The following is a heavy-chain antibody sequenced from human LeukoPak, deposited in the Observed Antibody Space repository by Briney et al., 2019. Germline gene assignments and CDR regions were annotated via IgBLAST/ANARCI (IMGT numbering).Heavy chain of an antibody. J-gene: IGHJ4*02. Sequence: GGSLRLSCAASGFTFDDYGMSWVRQAPGKGLEWVSGINWNGGSTGYADSVKGRFNISRDNAKNSLYLQMNSLRAEDTALYYCARDLGEYYYDSSGYPGPVDYWGQGTLVTVSS. CDR3: ARDLGEYYYDSSGYPGPVDY. V-gene: IGHV3-20*04. CDR2: INWNGGST. CDR1: GFTFDDYG. D-gene: IGHD3-22*01.